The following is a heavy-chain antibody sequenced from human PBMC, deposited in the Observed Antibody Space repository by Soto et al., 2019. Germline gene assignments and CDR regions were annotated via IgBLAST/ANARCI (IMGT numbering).Heavy chain of an antibody. V-gene: IGHV1-69*06. Sequence: SVKVSCKASGGTFSSYAISWVRQAPGQGLEWMGGIIPIFGTANYAQKFQGRVTITADKSTSTAYMELSSLRSGDTAVYYCARADTAMVKNAFDIWGQGTMVTVSS. CDR1: GGTFSSYA. CDR3: ARADTAMVKNAFDI. D-gene: IGHD5-18*01. J-gene: IGHJ3*02. CDR2: IIPIFGTA.